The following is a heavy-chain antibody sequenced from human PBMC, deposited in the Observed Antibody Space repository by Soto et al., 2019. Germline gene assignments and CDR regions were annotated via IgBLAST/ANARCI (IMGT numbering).Heavy chain of an antibody. CDR1: GYTLTELS. CDR2: FDPEDGET. Sequence: ASVKVSCKVSGYTLTELSMHWVRQAPGKGLEWMGGFDPEDGETIYAQKFQGRVTMTEDTSTDTAYMELSSLRSEDTAVYYCATVYPPYTRPRQFDYWGQGTLVTVSS. V-gene: IGHV1-24*01. CDR3: ATVYPPYTRPRQFDY. J-gene: IGHJ4*02. D-gene: IGHD2-2*02.